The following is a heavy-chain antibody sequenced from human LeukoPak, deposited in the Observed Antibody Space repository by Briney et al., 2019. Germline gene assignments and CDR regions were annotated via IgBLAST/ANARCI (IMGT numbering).Heavy chain of an antibody. J-gene: IGHJ6*03. Sequence: GSSVKVSCKASGGTFSSYAISWVRQAPGQGLEWMGGIIPIFGTANYAQKFQGRVTITTDESTSTGYMELSSLRSEDTAVYYCARVESRQLVPPYYYYMDVWGKGTTVTVSS. CDR2: IIPIFGTA. D-gene: IGHD6-6*01. CDR3: ARVESRQLVPPYYYYMDV. CDR1: GGTFSSYA. V-gene: IGHV1-69*05.